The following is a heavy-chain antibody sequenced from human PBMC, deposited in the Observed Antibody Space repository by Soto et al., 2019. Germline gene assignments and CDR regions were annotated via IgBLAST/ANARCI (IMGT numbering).Heavy chain of an antibody. J-gene: IGHJ4*02. V-gene: IGHV2-5*02. CDR1: GFSLSTSGVG. D-gene: IGHD3-10*01. Sequence: KESGPTLVKPTQTLTLTCTFSGFSLSTSGVGVGWIRQPPGKALEWLALIYWDDDKRYSPSLKSRLTITKDTSKNQVVLTMTNMDPVDTATYYCALTYYYGSGSYKGDYFDYWGQGTLVTVSS. CDR3: ALTYYYGSGSYKGDYFDY. CDR2: IYWDDDK.